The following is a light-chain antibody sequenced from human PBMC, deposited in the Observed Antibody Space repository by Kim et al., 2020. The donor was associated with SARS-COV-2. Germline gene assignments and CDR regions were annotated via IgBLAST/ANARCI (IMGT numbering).Light chain of an antibody. V-gene: IGKV3-11*01. CDR1: QSVSSY. CDR2: DAS. Sequence: PGERATLSCRASQSVSSYLAWYQQKPGQAPRLLIYDASNRATGIPARFSGSGSGTDFTLTISSLEPEDFAVYYCQQRSNWPRLTFGGGTKLEI. J-gene: IGKJ4*01. CDR3: QQRSNWPRLT.